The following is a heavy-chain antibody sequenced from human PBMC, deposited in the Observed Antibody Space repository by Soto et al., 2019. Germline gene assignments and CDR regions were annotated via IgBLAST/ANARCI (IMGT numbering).Heavy chain of an antibody. J-gene: IGHJ4*02. CDR3: ARLRADEGTRYCGGGSGYSED. D-gene: IGHD2-15*01. CDR2: IIPILGTA. Sequence: QVQLVQSGAEVKKPGSSVKVSCKASGGTFSSYTITWVRQAPGQGLEWMGRIIPILGTANYAQKFQGRVTSSAYKSTRTAFMELGSLRSKDTAVYYCARLRADEGTRYCGGGSGYSEDWVQGTLVTVSS. CDR1: GGTFSSYT. V-gene: IGHV1-69*08.